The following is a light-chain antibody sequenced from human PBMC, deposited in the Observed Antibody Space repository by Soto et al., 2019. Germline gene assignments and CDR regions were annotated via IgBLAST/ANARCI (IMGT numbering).Light chain of an antibody. Sequence: QSALTQPASVSGSSGQSITVSCTGTGSDIGRYNYVSWYQQHPGKAPKLIIYEVTDRPSGVSNRFSGSKSGNTASLTISGLQAEDEAEYYCSSYTNINTRACVFGTGTKVTVL. CDR2: EVT. CDR3: SSYTNINTRACV. J-gene: IGLJ1*01. V-gene: IGLV2-14*01. CDR1: GSDIGRYNY.